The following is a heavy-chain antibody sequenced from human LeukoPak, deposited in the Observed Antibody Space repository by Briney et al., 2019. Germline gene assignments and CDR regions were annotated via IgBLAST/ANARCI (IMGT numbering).Heavy chain of an antibody. CDR2: MYPGDSDT. V-gene: IGHV5-51*01. CDR3: ARQLGAGDY. J-gene: IGHJ4*02. Sequence: SLQIPCQCSGYTFTSYWVGGSGHLPGKGLEGMGIMYPGDSDTRYSPSFQGQVTISADKSISTAYLQWSSLKASDTAMYYCARQLGAGDYWGQGTLVTVSS. D-gene: IGHD1-26*01. CDR1: GYTFTSYW.